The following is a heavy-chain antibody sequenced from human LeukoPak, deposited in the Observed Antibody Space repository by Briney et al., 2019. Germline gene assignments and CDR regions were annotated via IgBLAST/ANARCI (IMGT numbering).Heavy chain of an antibody. CDR2: IRYDGSNK. Sequence: GGSLRLSCAASGFTFSSYGMHWVRQAPGKGLEWVAFIRYDGSNKYYSDSVKGRFTISRDNAKNTLYLQMNSLRAEDTAVYYCARVNYKRDDYWGQGTLVTVSS. J-gene: IGHJ4*02. CDR3: ARVNYKRDDY. D-gene: IGHD5-24*01. V-gene: IGHV3-30*02. CDR1: GFTFSSYG.